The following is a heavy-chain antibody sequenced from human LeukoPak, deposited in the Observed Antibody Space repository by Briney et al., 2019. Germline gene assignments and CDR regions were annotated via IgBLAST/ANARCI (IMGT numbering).Heavy chain of an antibody. CDR3: ARQKDIVATIAWFDP. J-gene: IGHJ5*02. CDR2: SYYSGST. D-gene: IGHD5-12*01. V-gene: IGHV4-39*01. Sequence: SETLSLTCTVSGGSISSSSYYWGWIRQPPGKRLEWIGRSYYSGSTYYNPSLKSLVTISVDTSKNQFSLKLSSVTAADTAVYYCARQKDIVATIAWFDPWGQGTLVTVSS. CDR1: GGSISSSSYY.